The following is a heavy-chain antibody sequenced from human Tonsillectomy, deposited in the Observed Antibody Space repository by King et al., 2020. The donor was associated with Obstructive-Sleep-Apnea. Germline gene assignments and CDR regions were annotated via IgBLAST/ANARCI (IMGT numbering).Heavy chain of an antibody. J-gene: IGHJ4*02. V-gene: IGHV3-23*04. Sequence: VQLVESGGGLVQPGGSLRLSCAASGFTFSNFAMGWVRQAPGKGLEWVSVISNSGGSTYYADSVKGRFSSTYYADSVKGRFTISRDNSKSTQYLQMNSLRAENTAAYYCAKGPAQPLVPNYFDYWGQGTLATVSS. CDR3: AKGPAQPLVPNYFDY. CDR1: GFTFSNFA. CDR2: ISNSGGST. D-gene: IGHD6-13*01.